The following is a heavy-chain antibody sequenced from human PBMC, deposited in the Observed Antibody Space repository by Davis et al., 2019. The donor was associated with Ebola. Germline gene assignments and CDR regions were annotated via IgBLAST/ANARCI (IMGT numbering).Heavy chain of an antibody. J-gene: IGHJ4*02. CDR3: ARGLYGWYYFDY. D-gene: IGHD6-19*01. V-gene: IGHV1-2*06. CDR2: ISPNSGGT. Sequence: ASVKVSCKASGYTFTGHYIHWVRQAPGQGLEWMGRISPNSGGTNYAQKFQGRVTMTRDTSISTAYMELSRLTSDDTAVYYCARGLYGWYYFDYWGQGTLVTVSS. CDR1: GYTFTGHY.